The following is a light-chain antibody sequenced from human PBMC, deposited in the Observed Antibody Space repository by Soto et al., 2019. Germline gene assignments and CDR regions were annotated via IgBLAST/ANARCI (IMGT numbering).Light chain of an antibody. CDR2: DAS. Sequence: PGERGTLSFSASQSVSSSYLAWYRQIPGQAPRLLIYDASNRATGIPDRFSGGGSGTEFTLTISSLAPEDFEVYYCQQRNNLPPTFGQGTRLEI. CDR3: QQRNNLPPT. V-gene: IGKV3D-20*02. J-gene: IGKJ5*01. CDR1: QSVSSSY.